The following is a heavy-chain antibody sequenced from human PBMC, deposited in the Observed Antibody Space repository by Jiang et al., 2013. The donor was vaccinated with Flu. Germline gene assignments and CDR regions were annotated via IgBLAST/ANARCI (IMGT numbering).Heavy chain of an antibody. CDR2: IFHSGST. J-gene: IGHJ6*02. CDR3: ARGPDGMDV. Sequence: PSGTLSLTCAVSGDSISTTYWWTWVRQSPGKGLEWLGEIFHSGSTNYNPSLKSRVSISVDKAKNQFSLKLNSVTAADTAVYFCARGPDGMDVWGPGTTVIVSS. CDR1: GDSISTTYW. V-gene: IGHV4-4*02.